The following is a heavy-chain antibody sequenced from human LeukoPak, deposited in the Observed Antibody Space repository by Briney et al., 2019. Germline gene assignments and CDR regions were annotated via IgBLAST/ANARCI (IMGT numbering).Heavy chain of an antibody. CDR1: GFTFSSYW. Sequence: GVSLRLSCAASGFTFSSYWMHWVRQAPGKGLVWVSRINGDGSSIRYADSVEGRFTISRDNAKNTLYLQMNSLRAEDTAVYYCAREEVAGTIDYWGQGTLVTVSS. D-gene: IGHD6-19*01. J-gene: IGHJ4*02. CDR3: AREEVAGTIDY. V-gene: IGHV3-74*01. CDR2: INGDGSSI.